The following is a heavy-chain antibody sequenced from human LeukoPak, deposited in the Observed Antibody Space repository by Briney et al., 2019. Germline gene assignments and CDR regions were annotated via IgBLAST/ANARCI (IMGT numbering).Heavy chain of an antibody. CDR1: GDSITSSSYY. D-gene: IGHD2-2*02. Sequence: SETLSLTCTVSGDSITSSSYYWGWIRQPPGKGLEWIGTMYYTGTIYHNPSLKSRVTISVDTSKNQFSLSLSSVTAADTAVYYCAREPLYCSSTSCYTLYYYYYYMDVWGKGTTVTVSS. CDR2: MYYTGTI. V-gene: IGHV4-39*07. J-gene: IGHJ6*03. CDR3: AREPLYCSSTSCYTLYYYYYYMDV.